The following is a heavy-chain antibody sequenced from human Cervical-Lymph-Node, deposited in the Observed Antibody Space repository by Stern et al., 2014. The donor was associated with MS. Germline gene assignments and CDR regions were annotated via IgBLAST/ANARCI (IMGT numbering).Heavy chain of an antibody. D-gene: IGHD4-17*01. CDR2: INNNTGNP. CDR3: ARDIATVTQDDAFDI. Sequence: QKQLEQSGSELKKPGASVKVSCKASGYTFTSYAMNWVRQAPGQGLEWMGWINNNTGNPKYAQGLTGRLVFYLHTSVSTAYLQISSLKAEDTAVYYCARDIATVTQDDAFDIWGQGTMVTVSS. CDR1: GYTFTSYA. J-gene: IGHJ3*02. V-gene: IGHV7-4-1*02.